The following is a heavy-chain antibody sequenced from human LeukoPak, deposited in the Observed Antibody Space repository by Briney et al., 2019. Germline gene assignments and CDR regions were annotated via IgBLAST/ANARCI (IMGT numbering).Heavy chain of an antibody. Sequence: SETLSLTCAVYGGSFSGYYWSWIRQPPGKGLEWIGEINHSGSTNYNPSLKSRVTISVDTSKNQFSLKLSSVTAADTAVYYCARRLRSIAVAGRFDYWGQGTLVTVSS. CDR1: GGSFSGYY. CDR2: INHSGST. J-gene: IGHJ4*02. V-gene: IGHV4-34*01. D-gene: IGHD6-19*01. CDR3: ARRLRSIAVAGRFDY.